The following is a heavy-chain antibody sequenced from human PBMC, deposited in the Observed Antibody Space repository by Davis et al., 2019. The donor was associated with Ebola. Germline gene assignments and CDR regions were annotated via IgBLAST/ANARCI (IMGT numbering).Heavy chain of an antibody. D-gene: IGHD6-19*01. V-gene: IGHV3-30*18. CDR1: GFTFSSYG. J-gene: IGHJ4*02. Sequence: LKISCAASGFTFSSYGMHWVRQAPGKGLEWVAVISYDGSNKYYADSVKGRFTISRDNSKNTLYLQMNSLRAEDTAVYYCAKDRLAVASIDYWGQGTLVTVSS. CDR3: AKDRLAVASIDY. CDR2: ISYDGSNK.